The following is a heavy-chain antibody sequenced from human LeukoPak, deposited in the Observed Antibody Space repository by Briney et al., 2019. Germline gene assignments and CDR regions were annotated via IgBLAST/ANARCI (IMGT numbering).Heavy chain of an antibody. CDR2: ISSSGNTI. J-gene: IGHJ4*02. CDR3: ARVGSSWYLLTY. Sequence: QPVGSLRLSCGASGFTFSRYWMSWVRQAPGEGLEWVSYISSSGNTIYYADSVKGRFTISRDNAKNSLYLQMNSLRAEDTALYYCARVGSSWYLLTYWGQGTLVTVSS. V-gene: IGHV3-48*03. D-gene: IGHD6-13*01. CDR1: GFTFSRYW.